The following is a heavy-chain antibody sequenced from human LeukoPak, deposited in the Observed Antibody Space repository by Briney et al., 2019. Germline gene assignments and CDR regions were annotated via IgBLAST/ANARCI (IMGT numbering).Heavy chain of an antibody. CDR2: ISYDGSNK. Sequence: PGGSLRLSCAASGFTFSSFWMSWVRQAPGKGLEWVAVISYDGSNKYYADSVKGRFTISRDNSKNTLYLQMNSLRAEDTTVYYCARVRYGGYPHPGGDGMDVWGQGTTVTVSS. V-gene: IGHV3-30*03. CDR3: ARVRYGGYPHPGGDGMDV. D-gene: IGHD5-12*01. CDR1: GFTFSSFW. J-gene: IGHJ6*02.